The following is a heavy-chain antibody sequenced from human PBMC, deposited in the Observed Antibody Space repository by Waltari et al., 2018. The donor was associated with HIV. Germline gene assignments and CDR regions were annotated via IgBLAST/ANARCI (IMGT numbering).Heavy chain of an antibody. CDR1: RFTSTEYW. J-gene: IGHJ6*02. D-gene: IGHD1-26*01. CDR2: IKGEGCEK. CDR3: ARIGTFRHSYAIDF. V-gene: IGHV3-7*01. Sequence: VRLVEAAGGLVQSGGHLSLSCADPRFTSTEYWMSWVRQTGGRGGEWVGDIKGEGCEKYYKGSVKGRITISRDNAKNAMVVLMNMLGAEETAVYYCARIGTFRHSYAIDFWGQGTTVTVSS.